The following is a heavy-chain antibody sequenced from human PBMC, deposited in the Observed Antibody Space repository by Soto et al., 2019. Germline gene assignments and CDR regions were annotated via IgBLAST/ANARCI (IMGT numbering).Heavy chain of an antibody. V-gene: IGHV3-21*01. J-gene: IGHJ4*02. CDR2: ISSSSSYI. CDR3: ARDEWVGFWSGYYTDVY. CDR1: GFTFSSYS. D-gene: IGHD3-3*01. Sequence: EVQLVESGGGLVKPGGSLRLSCAASGFTFSSYSMNWVRQAPGKGLEWVSSISSSSSYIYYADSVKGRFTISRDNAKNSLYLQMNSLRAEDTAVYYCARDEWVGFWSGYYTDVYWGQGTLVTVSS.